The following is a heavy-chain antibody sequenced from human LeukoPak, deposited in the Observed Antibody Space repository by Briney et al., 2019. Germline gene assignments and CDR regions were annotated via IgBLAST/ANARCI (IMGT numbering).Heavy chain of an antibody. V-gene: IGHV1-18*01. CDR2: ISAYNGNT. J-gene: IGHJ6*02. CDR1: GYTFTSYG. D-gene: IGHD5-24*01. CDR3: ASSSGDGYDAYYHYGMDV. Sequence: GASVKVSCKASGYTFTSYGISWVRQAPGQGLEWMGWISAYNGNTNYAQKLQGRVTMTTDTSTSTAYMELRSLRSDDTAVYYCASSSGDGYDAYYHYGMDVWGQGTTVTVSS.